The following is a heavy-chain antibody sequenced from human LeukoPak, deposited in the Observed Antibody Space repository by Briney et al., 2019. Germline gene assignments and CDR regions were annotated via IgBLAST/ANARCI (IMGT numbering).Heavy chain of an antibody. Sequence: SETLSLTCAVYSGPFSEYYWSWIRQPPGKGLEWIGEINHSGSTNYNPSLKSRVTILLDKSKNQFSLKPSSVTAADTAVYYCARDPYYPGTPTSYDFWGMNWFDPWGQGTLVTVSS. J-gene: IGHJ5*02. CDR3: ARDPYYPGTPTSYDFWGMNWFDP. CDR2: INHSGST. V-gene: IGHV4-34*01. CDR1: SGPFSEYY. D-gene: IGHD3-3*01.